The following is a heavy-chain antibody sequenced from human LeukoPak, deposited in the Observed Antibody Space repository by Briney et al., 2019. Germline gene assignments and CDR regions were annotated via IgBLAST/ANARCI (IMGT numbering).Heavy chain of an antibody. CDR1: GFTFSSYA. D-gene: IGHD2-15*01. J-gene: IGHJ4*02. CDR3: AKDASWSFDY. CDR2: ISYDGSNK. Sequence: PGGSLRLSCAASGFTFSSYAMHWVRQAPGKGLEWVAVISYDGSNKYYADSVKGRFTISRDNSKNTLYLQMNSLRPDDTAVYYCAKDASWSFDYWGQGTLVTVSS. V-gene: IGHV3-30*04.